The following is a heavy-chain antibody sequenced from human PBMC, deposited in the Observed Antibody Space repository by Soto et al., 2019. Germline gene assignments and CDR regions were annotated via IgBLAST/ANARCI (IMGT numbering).Heavy chain of an antibody. CDR2: ISAYNGNT. V-gene: IGHV1-18*01. D-gene: IGHD3-9*01. J-gene: IGHJ4*02. Sequence: QVQLVQSGAEVKKPGASVKVSCKASGYTFTSYGISWVRQAPGQGLEWMGWISAYNGNTNYAQKLQGIVTMTTDTSTSTAYMELRSLRSDATAVYYCARAPRRSILTGPFDYWGQGTLVTVSS. CDR1: GYTFTSYG. CDR3: ARAPRRSILTGPFDY.